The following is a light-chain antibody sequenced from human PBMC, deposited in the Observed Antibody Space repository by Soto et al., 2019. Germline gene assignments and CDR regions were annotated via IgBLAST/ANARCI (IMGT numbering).Light chain of an antibody. Sequence: QSVLTQPASVSGSPGQSITISCTGTSSDIGSYNYVSWYQHHPGKAPKLMVYEVTNRPSGVSNRFSGSKSGNTASLTISGLQAEDEACYYCSSYRSTSHTGSSTLVFGGGTKLTVL. CDR2: EVT. CDR3: SSYRSTSHTGSSTLV. CDR1: SSDIGSYNY. V-gene: IGLV2-14*01. J-gene: IGLJ3*02.